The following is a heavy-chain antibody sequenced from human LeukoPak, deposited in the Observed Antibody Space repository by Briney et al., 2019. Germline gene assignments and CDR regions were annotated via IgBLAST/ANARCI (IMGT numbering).Heavy chain of an antibody. D-gene: IGHD6-6*01. CDR2: IYYSGST. J-gene: IGHJ6*03. CDR3: AREHENSSSSRISNMDV. V-gene: IGHV4-30-4*08. Sequence: PSETLSLTCTVSGGSISSGDYYWSWIRQPPGKGLEWIGYIYYSGSTYYNPSLKSRVTISVDTSKNQFSLKLSSVTAADTAVYYCAREHENSSSSRISNMDVWGKGTTVTVSS. CDR1: GGSISSGDYY.